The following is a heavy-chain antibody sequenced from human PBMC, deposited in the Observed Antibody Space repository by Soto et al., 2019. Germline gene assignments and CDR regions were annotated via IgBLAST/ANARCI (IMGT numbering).Heavy chain of an antibody. D-gene: IGHD3-3*01. J-gene: IGHJ5*02. CDR3: AREDYDFWSHSQKNWFDP. CDR2: IYYSGST. CDR1: GGSISSGGYY. Sequence: PSETLSLTCTVSGGSISSGGYYWSWIRQHPGKGLEWIGYIYYSGSTYYNPSLKSRVTISVDTSKNQFSLKLSSVTAADTAVYYCAREDYDFWSHSQKNWFDPWGQGTLVTVSS. V-gene: IGHV4-31*03.